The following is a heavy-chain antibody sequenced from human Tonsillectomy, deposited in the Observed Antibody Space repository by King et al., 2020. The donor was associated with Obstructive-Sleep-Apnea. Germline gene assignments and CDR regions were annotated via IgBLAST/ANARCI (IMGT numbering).Heavy chain of an antibody. CDR1: GGSISSSTYC. CDR2: IYYSGST. J-gene: IGHJ4*02. V-gene: IGHV4-39*07. D-gene: IGHD3-10*01. Sequence: MQLQESGPGLVKPSETLSLTCTVSGGSISSSTYCWGWIRQPPGKGLEWIGNIYYSGSTYYNPSLKSRVTMSVDTSKNQFSLRLSSVTAADTAVYYCARGNSGLLRMGGSFDYWGQGTLVTVSS. CDR3: ARGNSGLLRMGGSFDY.